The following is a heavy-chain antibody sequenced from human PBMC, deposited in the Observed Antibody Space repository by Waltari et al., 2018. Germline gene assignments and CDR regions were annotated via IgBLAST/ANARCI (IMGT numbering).Heavy chain of an antibody. D-gene: IGHD3-16*01. Sequence: QLQLQESGPGLVKPSETLSLTCTVSGGSISSSSYYWGWIRQPPGKGLEWIGSIYYSGSTYYNPSLKSRVTISVDTSKNQFSLKLSSVTAADTAVYYCARTIGLWQGSPPLLSYYFDYWGQGTLVTVSS. J-gene: IGHJ4*02. V-gene: IGHV4-39*01. CDR1: GGSISSSSYY. CDR2: IYYSGST. CDR3: ARTIGLWQGSPPLLSYYFDY.